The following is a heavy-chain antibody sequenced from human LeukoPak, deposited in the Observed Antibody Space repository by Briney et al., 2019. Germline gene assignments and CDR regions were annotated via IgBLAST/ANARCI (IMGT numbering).Heavy chain of an antibody. V-gene: IGHV4-61*01. Sequence: SKTLSLTCTVSGDSVSNGNYYWSWLRQPPGKALEWIGYIYYTGSTYYNPSLEGRVTISVDTSRNQFSVKLSSVTAADTAVYYCARSQNYYGSGDYWSQGTLVTASS. CDR1: GDSVSNGNYY. D-gene: IGHD3-10*01. CDR2: IYYTGST. J-gene: IGHJ4*02. CDR3: ARSQNYYGSGDY.